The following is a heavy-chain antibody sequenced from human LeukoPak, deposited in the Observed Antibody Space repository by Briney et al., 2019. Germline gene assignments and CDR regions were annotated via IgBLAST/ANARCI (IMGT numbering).Heavy chain of an antibody. CDR1: GGSISGYY. CDR2: VHYSGRT. CDR3: ARYRYSGYEFDY. D-gene: IGHD5-12*01. J-gene: IGHJ4*02. V-gene: IGHV4-59*01. Sequence: SETLSLTCTVSGGSISGYYWSWIRQPPGKGLEGIGFVHYSGRTNYNPSLKSGGTISVDTSKNQFSLKLNSVTAADTAVYYCARYRYSGYEFDYWGQGTLVTVSS.